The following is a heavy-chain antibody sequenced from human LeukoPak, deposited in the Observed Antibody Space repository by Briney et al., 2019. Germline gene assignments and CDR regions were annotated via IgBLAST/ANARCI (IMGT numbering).Heavy chain of an antibody. CDR1: GGSISTYY. J-gene: IGHJ4*02. V-gene: IGHV4-59*01. CDR3: ARAPYDSSGYYFPGYDY. CDR2: IYYTGST. D-gene: IGHD3-22*01. Sequence: PSETLSLTCTVSGGSISTYYWNWIRQPPGKGLEWIGYIYYTGSTNYNPSLKSRVTISVDTSNNQFSLKLSSVTAADTAVYFCARAPYDSSGYYFPGYDYWGQGTLVTVSS.